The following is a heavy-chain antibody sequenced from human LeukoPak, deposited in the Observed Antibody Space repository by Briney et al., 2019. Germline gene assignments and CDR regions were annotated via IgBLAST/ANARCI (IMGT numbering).Heavy chain of an antibody. Sequence: ASVKVSCKAPGYTFTSYGISWVRQAPGQGLEWMGWISAYNGNTNYAQKLQGRVTMTTDTSTSTAYMELRSLRSDDTAVYYCARDISTGKSYYYYGMDVWGQGTTVTVSS. J-gene: IGHJ6*02. CDR2: ISAYNGNT. V-gene: IGHV1-18*01. CDR3: ARDISTGKSYYYYGMDV. D-gene: IGHD3-9*01. CDR1: GYTFTSYG.